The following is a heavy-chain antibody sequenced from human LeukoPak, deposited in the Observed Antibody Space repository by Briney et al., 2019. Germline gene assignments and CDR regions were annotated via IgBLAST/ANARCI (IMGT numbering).Heavy chain of an antibody. D-gene: IGHD3-10*01. J-gene: IGHJ4*02. V-gene: IGHV4-4*07. CDR3: ARDQTYSGSGIYTYFDY. CDR1: GGSISSYY. CDR2: IYTSGST. Sequence: SETLSLTCTVSGGSISSYYWSWIRQPAGKGLEWIGRIYTSGSTNYNPSLRSRVTISVDTSKNHFSLKLSSVTAADTAVYYCARDQTYSGSGIYTYFDYWGQGILVTVSS.